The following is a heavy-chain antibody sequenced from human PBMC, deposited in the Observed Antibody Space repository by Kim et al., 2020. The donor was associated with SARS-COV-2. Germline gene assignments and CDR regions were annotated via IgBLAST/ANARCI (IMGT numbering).Heavy chain of an antibody. D-gene: IGHD6-13*01. J-gene: IGHJ6*02. CDR2: INPNSGGT. CDR3: ARDLGPYSSSWYESDYYYGMDV. V-gene: IGHV1-2*02. CDR1: GYTFTGYY. Sequence: ASVKVSCKASGYTFTGYYMHWVRQAPGQGLEWMGWINPNSGGTNYAQKFQGRVTMTRDTSISTAYMELSRLRSDDTAVYYCARDLGPYSSSWYESDYYYGMDVWGQGTTVTVSS.